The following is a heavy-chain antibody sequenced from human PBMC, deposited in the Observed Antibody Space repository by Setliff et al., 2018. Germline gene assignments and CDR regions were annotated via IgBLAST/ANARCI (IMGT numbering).Heavy chain of an antibody. CDR2: TIPIFGTT. CDR1: GGTFSSYG. CDR3: AREGVDTRSSTDYRYYMDV. D-gene: IGHD5-18*01. J-gene: IGHJ6*03. Sequence: GASVKVSCKASGGTFSSYGISWVWQAPGQGLEWMGGTIPIFGTTNYAQKFQGRVTIITDESTSTAYMELSSLTSADTAVYYCAREGVDTRSSTDYRYYMDVWGKGTTVTVSS. V-gene: IGHV1-69*05.